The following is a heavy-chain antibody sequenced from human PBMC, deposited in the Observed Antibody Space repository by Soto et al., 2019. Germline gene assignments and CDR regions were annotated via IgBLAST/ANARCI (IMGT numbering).Heavy chain of an antibody. J-gene: IGHJ6*02. V-gene: IGHV3-23*01. CDR3: ASNMVFGEYGMDV. D-gene: IGHD3-10*02. CDR2: ISGSAGSI. CDR1: GFTFSSYA. Sequence: PGGSPRLSCAASGFTFSSYAMSWVRQAPGKGLEWVSAISGSAGSIYYADSVKGRFTISRDNSMNTLYLQMNSLRAEDTAVYYCASNMVFGEYGMDVWGQGTTVTVSS.